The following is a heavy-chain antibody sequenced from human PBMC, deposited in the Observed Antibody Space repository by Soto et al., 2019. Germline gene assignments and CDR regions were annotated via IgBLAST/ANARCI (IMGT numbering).Heavy chain of an antibody. CDR3: ARVPIYFDY. J-gene: IGHJ4*02. V-gene: IGHV1-2*02. CDR2: INPNSGGT. CDR1: GYTLTELS. Sequence: ASVKVSCKVYGYTLTELSMHWVRQAPGQGLEWMGWINPNSGGTNYAQKFQGRVTMTRDTSISTAYMELSRLRSDDTAVYYCARVPIYFDYWGQGTLVTVSS.